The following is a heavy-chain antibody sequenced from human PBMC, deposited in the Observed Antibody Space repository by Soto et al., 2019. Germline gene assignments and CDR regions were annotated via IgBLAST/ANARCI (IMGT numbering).Heavy chain of an antibody. CDR1: GYTLTELS. CDR3: ATETPNYYDQSRNWFDP. Sequence: ASVKVSCKVSGYTLTELSMHWVRQAPGKGLEWMGGFDPEDGETIYAQKFQGRVTMTEDTSTDTAYMELSSLRSEDTAVYYCATETPNYYDQSRNWFDPWGQGTLVTVSS. J-gene: IGHJ5*02. D-gene: IGHD3-22*01. V-gene: IGHV1-24*01. CDR2: FDPEDGET.